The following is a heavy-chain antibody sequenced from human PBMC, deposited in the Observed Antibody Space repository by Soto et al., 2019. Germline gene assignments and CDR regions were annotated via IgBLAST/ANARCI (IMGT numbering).Heavy chain of an antibody. CDR2: VYPSDSDV. CDR1: GYRFSSSW. V-gene: IGHV5-51*01. Sequence: PGESLKISCQGTGYRFSSSWIGWVRQKPGKGLEWLGNVYPSDSDVRYSPAFQGQVTISADNSINTAYLQWLNLKASDTAIYYCIEGATSGFDAWGQGTRVTVSS. CDR3: IEGATSGFDA. J-gene: IGHJ4*02. D-gene: IGHD6-25*01.